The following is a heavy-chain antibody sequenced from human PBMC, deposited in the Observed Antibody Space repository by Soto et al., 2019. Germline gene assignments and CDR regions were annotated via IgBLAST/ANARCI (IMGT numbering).Heavy chain of an antibody. D-gene: IGHD3-22*01. V-gene: IGHV1-69*13. CDR1: GGTFSSYA. CDR3: ASAPYDSSGYYHEVFDY. CDR2: IIPIFGTA. Sequence: SVKVSCKASGGTFSSYAISWVRQAPGQGLEWMGGIIPIFGTANYAQKFQGRVTITADESTGTAYMELSSLRSEDTAVYYCASAPYDSSGYYHEVFDYWGQGTLVTVSS. J-gene: IGHJ4*02.